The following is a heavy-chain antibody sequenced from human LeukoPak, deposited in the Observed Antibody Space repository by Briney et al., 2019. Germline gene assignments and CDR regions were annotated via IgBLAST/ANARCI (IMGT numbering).Heavy chain of an antibody. CDR3: ARDPPTSDSDAFEI. V-gene: IGHV1-2*02. Sequence: ASVKVSCKASGYTFTGYFIHWVRQAPGQGLEWMGWINPNSGDTNYAQKFQGRVTMTRDTSISTAYMEVSGLRPHGTAVYYCARDPPTSDSDAFEIWGQGTTVTVSS. CDR1: GYTFTGYF. J-gene: IGHJ3*02. D-gene: IGHD2-21*01. CDR2: INPNSGDT.